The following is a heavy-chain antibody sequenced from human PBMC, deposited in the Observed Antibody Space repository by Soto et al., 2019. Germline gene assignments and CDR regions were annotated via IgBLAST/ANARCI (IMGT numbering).Heavy chain of an antibody. D-gene: IGHD3-16*01. J-gene: IGHJ4*02. V-gene: IGHV3-30*18. CDR3: AKDYTDYTYSFAY. CDR1: GFTFSTYG. Sequence: SLRLSCAASGFTFSTYGMHWVRQAPGKGLEWVAFISYDGSNKYYADSVKGRFTISRDNSKNTLYLQMNSLRAEDTAVYYCAKDYTDYTYSFAYWGQRTLVPVSS. CDR2: ISYDGSNK.